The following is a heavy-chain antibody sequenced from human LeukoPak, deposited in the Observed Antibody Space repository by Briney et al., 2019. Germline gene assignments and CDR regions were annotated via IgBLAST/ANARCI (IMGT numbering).Heavy chain of an antibody. CDR1: GYTFTSYG. V-gene: IGHV1-18*01. Sequence: ASVKVSCKASGYTFTSYGISWVRQAPGQGLEWMGWISAYNGNTNYAQKLQGRVTMTTDTSTSTAYMELRSLRSDDTAVYYCTKLARAPRDFDYWGQGTLVTVSS. CDR3: TKLARAPRDFDY. J-gene: IGHJ4*01. CDR2: ISAYNGNT. D-gene: IGHD2-8*01.